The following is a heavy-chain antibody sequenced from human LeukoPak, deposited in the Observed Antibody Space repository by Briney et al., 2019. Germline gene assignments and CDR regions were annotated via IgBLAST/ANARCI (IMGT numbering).Heavy chain of an antibody. J-gene: IGHJ3*02. CDR2: ISSSSSYI. CDR1: GFTFSSYS. Sequence: PGGSLRLSCAASGFTFSSYSMNWVRQAPGKGLEWVSSISSSSSYIYYADSVKGRFTISRDNAKNSLYLQMNSLRAEDTAVYYCARAGWWDCGGDCYNDNSDAFDIWGQGTMVTVSS. CDR3: ARAGWWDCGGDCYNDNSDAFDI. V-gene: IGHV3-21*01. D-gene: IGHD2-21*02.